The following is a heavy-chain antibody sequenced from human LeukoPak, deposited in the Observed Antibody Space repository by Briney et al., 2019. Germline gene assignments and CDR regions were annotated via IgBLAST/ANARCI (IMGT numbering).Heavy chain of an antibody. CDR1: GGSFSGYY. CDR3: ARVNYYDSS. D-gene: IGHD3-22*01. CDR2: INHSGST. V-gene: IGHV4-34*01. Sequence: PSETLSLTCAVYGGSFSGYYWSWIRQPPGKGLEWIGEINHSGSTNYNPSLKSRVTISVDTSKNQFSLKLSSVTAADTAVYYCARVNYYDSSWGQGTLVTVSS. J-gene: IGHJ4*02.